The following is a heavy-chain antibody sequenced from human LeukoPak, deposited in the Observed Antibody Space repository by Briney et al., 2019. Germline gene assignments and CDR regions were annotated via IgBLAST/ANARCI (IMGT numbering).Heavy chain of an antibody. Sequence: GGSLRLSCAASGFTFSSYSMNWVRQAPGKGLEWVSYISSSSSTICYADSVKGRFTISRDDAKNSLYLQMNSLRDEDTAVYYCARARAYYYDSSGYYNWFDPWGQGTLVTVSS. D-gene: IGHD3-22*01. CDR3: ARARAYYYDSSGYYNWFDP. CDR1: GFTFSSYS. CDR2: ISSSSSTI. V-gene: IGHV3-48*02. J-gene: IGHJ5*02.